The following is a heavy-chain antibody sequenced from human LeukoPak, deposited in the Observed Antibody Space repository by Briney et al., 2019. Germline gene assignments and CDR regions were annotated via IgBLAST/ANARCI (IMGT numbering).Heavy chain of an antibody. CDR2: IRAYNGNT. D-gene: IGHD6-13*01. J-gene: IGHJ4*02. V-gene: IGHV1-18*01. CDR1: GYTFTSYG. CDR3: ARDGALSSSWYVDY. Sequence: ASVTVSFKSTGYTFTSYGSSWVRQAPGQGLEWMGWIRAYNGNTNYAQKLQGRVTLTTDTSTSTAYMELRSLRSDDTAVYYCARDGALSSSWYVDYWGQGTLVTVSS.